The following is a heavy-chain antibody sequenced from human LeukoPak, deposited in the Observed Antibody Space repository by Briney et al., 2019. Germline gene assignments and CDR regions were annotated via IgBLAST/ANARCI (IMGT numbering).Heavy chain of an antibody. J-gene: IGHJ4*02. CDR3: ARMRDDYGDYGNNY. V-gene: IGHV1-8*01. D-gene: IGHD4-17*01. Sequence: ASVKVSCKASGYTFTSYDINWVRQATGQGLEWMGWMNPNSGNTGYAQKFQGRVTMTRNTSISTAYMELRSLRSDDTAVYYCARMRDDYGDYGNNYWGQGTLVTVSS. CDR1: GYTFTSYD. CDR2: MNPNSGNT.